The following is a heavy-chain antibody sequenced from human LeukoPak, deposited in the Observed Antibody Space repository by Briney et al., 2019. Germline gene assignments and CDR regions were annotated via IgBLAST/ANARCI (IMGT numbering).Heavy chain of an antibody. CDR1: GFTFSSYA. CDR2: ISGSGGST. J-gene: IGHJ4*02. D-gene: IGHD6-19*01. V-gene: IGHV3-23*01. Sequence: GSLRLSCAASGFTFSSYAMSWVRQAPGKGLEWVSAISGSGGSTYYADSVKGRFTISRDNSKNTLYLQMNSLRAEDTAVYYCAKDLYSSGWYDYWGQGTLVTVSS. CDR3: AKDLYSSGWYDY.